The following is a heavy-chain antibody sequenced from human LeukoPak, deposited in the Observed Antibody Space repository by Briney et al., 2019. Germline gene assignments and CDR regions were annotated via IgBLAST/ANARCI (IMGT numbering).Heavy chain of an antibody. CDR1: GYTYTSND. V-gene: IGHV1-18*01. Sequence: ASVKVSCKASGYTYTSNDISWVRQAPGKGLEWMGWISAYNGNKNYAQKLQGRVTMTTDTSTSTPYMELRSLRSDDSAVYFCGRVPIPPYSSSWYQPFDYWGQGTLVTVSS. CDR3: GRVPIPPYSSSWYQPFDY. CDR2: ISAYNGNK. J-gene: IGHJ4*02. D-gene: IGHD6-13*01.